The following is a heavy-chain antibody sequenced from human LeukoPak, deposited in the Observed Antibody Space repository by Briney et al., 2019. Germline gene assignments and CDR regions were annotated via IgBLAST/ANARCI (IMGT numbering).Heavy chain of an antibody. Sequence: GGSLRLSCAASGLTFDDYGMSWVRQAPGKGLEWVSGINWNGGSTGYADSVKGRFTISRDNAKNSLYLQMNSLRAEDTALYYCARDSSRLLWFGELLYGTYYFDYWGQGTLVTVSS. CDR3: ARDSSRLLWFGELLYGTYYFDY. V-gene: IGHV3-20*04. D-gene: IGHD3-10*01. CDR2: INWNGGST. CDR1: GLTFDDYG. J-gene: IGHJ4*02.